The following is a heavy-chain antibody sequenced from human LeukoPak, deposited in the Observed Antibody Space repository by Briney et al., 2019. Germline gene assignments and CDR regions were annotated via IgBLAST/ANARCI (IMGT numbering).Heavy chain of an antibody. J-gene: IGHJ6*04. D-gene: IGHD2-2*01. CDR3: AGHIVVVPAAIGYYYYGMDV. V-gene: IGHV4-34*01. CDR1: GGSFSGYY. Sequence: SETLSLTCAVYGGSFSGYYWSWIRQPPGKGLEWIGEINHSGSTNYNPSLKSRVTISVDTSKNQFSPKLSSVTAADTAVYYCAGHIVVVPAAIGYYYYGMDVWGKGTTVTVSS. CDR2: INHSGST.